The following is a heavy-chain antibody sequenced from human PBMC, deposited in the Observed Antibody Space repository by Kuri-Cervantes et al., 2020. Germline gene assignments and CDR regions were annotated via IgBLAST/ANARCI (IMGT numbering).Heavy chain of an antibody. CDR3: AKGGVVAATLDY. CDR1: GFTFSSYG. D-gene: IGHD2-15*01. CDR2: IPYEGSNK. J-gene: IGHJ4*02. Sequence: GGSLRLSCAASGFTFSSYGMHWVRQTPGTGLEWVSFIPYEGSNKYYAESVKGRFTISRDNSKNTLYLQMNSLRPEDTAVYYCAKGGVVAATLDYWGQGNLVTVSS. V-gene: IGHV3-30*02.